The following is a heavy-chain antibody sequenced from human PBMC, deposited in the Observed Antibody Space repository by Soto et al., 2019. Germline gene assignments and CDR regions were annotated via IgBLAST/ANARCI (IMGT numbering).Heavy chain of an antibody. CDR3: AKSRGAWEYYIYGQDV. V-gene: IGHV3-30*18. D-gene: IGHD3-10*01. CDR1: GFTFSNYA. Sequence: QAGGSLRLSCAASGFTFSNYAMHWVRQAPGKGLEWVALISHDANNKYYADSVKGRFTVSRDNTKNTLYLYMNSLRREDRAVYYCAKSRGAWEYYIYGQDVWGQGTTVTVSS. J-gene: IGHJ6*02. CDR2: ISHDANNK.